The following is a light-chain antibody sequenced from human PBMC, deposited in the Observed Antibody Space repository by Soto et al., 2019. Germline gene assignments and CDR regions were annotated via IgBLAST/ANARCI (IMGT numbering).Light chain of an antibody. Sequence: QSVLTQPRSVSGSPGQSVTISCTGTSSDVGAYNHVSWYQQYPGKAPKLTIYDVSKRPSGVPDRFSGSKSGNTASLTISGLLAEDEADYYCCSYAGSYIYVFGTGTKLTVL. CDR2: DVS. V-gene: IGLV2-11*01. J-gene: IGLJ1*01. CDR1: SSDVGAYNH. CDR3: CSYAGSYIYV.